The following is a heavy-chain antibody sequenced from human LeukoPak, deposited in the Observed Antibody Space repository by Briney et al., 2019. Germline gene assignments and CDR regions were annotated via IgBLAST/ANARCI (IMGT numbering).Heavy chain of an antibody. CDR2: IYPTGNT. Sequence: PSETLSLTCTVSGVSVSTFYWLWVRQPPGKGLEWIAYIYPTGNTKYNPSLESRVSISLDTSKNQFSPKLSSVTAADTAVYYCASSNGFDWSPEYYMDVWGKGTTVIVSS. V-gene: IGHV4-59*02. CDR3: ASSNGFDWSPEYYMDV. J-gene: IGHJ6*03. CDR1: GVSVSTFY. D-gene: IGHD3-9*01.